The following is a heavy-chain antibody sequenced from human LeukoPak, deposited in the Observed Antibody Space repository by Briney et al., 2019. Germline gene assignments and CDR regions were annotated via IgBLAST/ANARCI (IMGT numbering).Heavy chain of an antibody. CDR3: ARLTLGIADPPLDY. CDR1: GGSFSGYY. J-gene: IGHJ4*02. V-gene: IGHV4-34*01. CDR2: INHSGST. Sequence: PSETLSLTCAVYGGSFSGYYWSWIRQPPGKGLEWIGEINHSGSTNYNPSLKSRVTISVDTSKNQFSLKLSSVTAADTAVYYCARLTLGIADPPLDYWGQGTLVTVSS. D-gene: IGHD6-13*01.